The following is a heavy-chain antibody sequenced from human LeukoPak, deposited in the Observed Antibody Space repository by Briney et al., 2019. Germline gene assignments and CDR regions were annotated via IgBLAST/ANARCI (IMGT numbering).Heavy chain of an antibody. Sequence: PGGSLRLSCAASGFTFSSYGMHWVRQAPGKGLEWVAFMRYDGSNKYYADSVKGRFTISRDNSKNTLYLQMNSLRAEDTAVYYCAKDDGIFGVVIPINAFDIWGQGTMVTVSS. D-gene: IGHD3-3*01. CDR1: GFTFSSYG. J-gene: IGHJ3*02. CDR2: MRYDGSNK. CDR3: AKDDGIFGVVIPINAFDI. V-gene: IGHV3-30*02.